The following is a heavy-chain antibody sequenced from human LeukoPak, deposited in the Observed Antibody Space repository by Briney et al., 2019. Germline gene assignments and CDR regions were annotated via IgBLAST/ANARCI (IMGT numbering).Heavy chain of an antibody. V-gene: IGHV4-30-2*01. J-gene: IGHJ4*02. CDR1: GGSISSGGYY. CDR2: IYHSGST. D-gene: IGHD2-2*01. CDR3: ARGSTSAYFDY. Sequence: PSETLSLTCTVSGGSISSGGYYWSWIRQPPGKGLEWIGYIYHSGSTYYNPSLKSRVTISVDRSKNQFSLKLSSVTAADTAVYYCARGSTSAYFDYWGQGTLVTVSS.